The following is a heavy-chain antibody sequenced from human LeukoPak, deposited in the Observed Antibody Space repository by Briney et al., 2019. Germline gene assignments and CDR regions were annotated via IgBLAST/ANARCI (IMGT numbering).Heavy chain of an antibody. V-gene: IGHV3-23*01. CDR1: GFTFSCYA. Sequence: GSLRLSCAASGFTFSCYAMSWVRQAPGKGLEWVSAISGSGGSTYYADSVKGRFTISRDNPKNTLYLQMNSLRAEDTAVYYCAKDLACSGGSCYPSHFDYWGQGTLVTVSS. D-gene: IGHD2-15*01. J-gene: IGHJ4*02. CDR3: AKDLACSGGSCYPSHFDY. CDR2: ISGSGGST.